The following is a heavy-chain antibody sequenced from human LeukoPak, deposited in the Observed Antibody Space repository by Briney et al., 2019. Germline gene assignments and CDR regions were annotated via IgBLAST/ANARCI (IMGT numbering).Heavy chain of an antibody. D-gene: IGHD5-18*01. Sequence: GGSLRLSCSASGFTFSSYEMNWVRQPPPKGLDWVSYIGSSTSPIYYADSVKGRFTISRDNGKNSLYLQMNSLRVEDRAIYYCARAPGYGYSGAFDIWGQGTMVTVSS. CDR3: ARAPGYGYSGAFDI. V-gene: IGHV3-48*03. CDR1: GFTFSSYE. CDR2: IGSSTSPI. J-gene: IGHJ3*02.